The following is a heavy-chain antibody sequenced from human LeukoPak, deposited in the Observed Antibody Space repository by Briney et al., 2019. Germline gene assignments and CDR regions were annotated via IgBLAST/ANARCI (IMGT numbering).Heavy chain of an antibody. CDR1: GFTFSNYD. V-gene: IGHV3-13*01. J-gene: IGHJ3*02. Sequence: GGSLRLSCAASGFTFSNYDLHWVRQPTGRGLEWVSGIGTAGDTYYPGSVKGRFTISRENAKNSLYLQMNSLRAGDTAVYYCARGFGITSGEVITIAFDIWGQGTMVTVSS. D-gene: IGHD3-16*02. CDR2: IGTAGDT. CDR3: ARGFGITSGEVITIAFDI.